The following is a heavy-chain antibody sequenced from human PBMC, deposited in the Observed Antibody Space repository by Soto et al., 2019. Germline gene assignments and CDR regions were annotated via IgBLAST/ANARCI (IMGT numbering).Heavy chain of an antibody. J-gene: IGHJ4*02. CDR2: IWYDGSNK. CDR1: GFTFSSYG. V-gene: IGHV3-33*01. CDR3: ARGYSSSWYPHYFDY. Sequence: PGGSLRLSCAASGFTFSSYGMHWVRQAPGKGLEWVAVIWYDGSNKYYADSVKGRFTISRDNSKNTLYLQMNSLRAEGTAVYYCARGYSSSWYPHYFDYWGQGTLVTVSS. D-gene: IGHD6-13*01.